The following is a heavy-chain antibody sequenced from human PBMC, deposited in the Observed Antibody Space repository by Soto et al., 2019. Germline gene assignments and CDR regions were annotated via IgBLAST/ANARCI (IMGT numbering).Heavy chain of an antibody. CDR2: IFYAGNT. V-gene: IGHV4-39*01. Sequence: QLQLQESGPGLVKPSETLSLTCNVSGGSISSSRSYWAWFRQPPGKELEWIANIFYAGNTYYNPSLRSRVTVAVDTSKTQSPLNLDSVTAAVTAVYYCARQAAAPGIDLWFDPWGQGTLVTVSS. D-gene: IGHD6-13*01. CDR1: GGSISSSRSY. J-gene: IGHJ5*02. CDR3: ARQAAAPGIDLWFDP.